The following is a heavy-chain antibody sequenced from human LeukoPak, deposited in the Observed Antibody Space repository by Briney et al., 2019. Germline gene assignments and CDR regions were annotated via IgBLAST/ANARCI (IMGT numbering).Heavy chain of an antibody. V-gene: IGHV4-4*07. CDR1: GGSISNYY. D-gene: IGHD2-2*01. CDR2: IYTSGST. Sequence: PSETLSLTCNVSGGSISNYYWSWTRQPAGKGLEWIGRIYTSGSTNYNPSLKSRVTMSVDTSKNQFSLKLSSVTAADTAVYYCARTYQRDAFDIWGQGTMVTVSS. CDR3: ARTYQRDAFDI. J-gene: IGHJ3*02.